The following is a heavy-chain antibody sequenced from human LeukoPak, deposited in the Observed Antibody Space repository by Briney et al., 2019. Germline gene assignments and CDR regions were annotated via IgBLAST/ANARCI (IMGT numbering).Heavy chain of an antibody. CDR3: ALDHRNSGAFDI. Sequence: GGSLRLSCAASGFTFDDYAMHWVRQAPGKGLQWVSGISWNSGSIGYADSVKGRFTISRDNAKNSLYLQMNSLRAEDTALYYCALDHRNSGAFDIWGQGTMVTVSS. J-gene: IGHJ3*02. CDR1: GFTFDDYA. V-gene: IGHV3-9*01. CDR2: ISWNSGSI. D-gene: IGHD2-2*03.